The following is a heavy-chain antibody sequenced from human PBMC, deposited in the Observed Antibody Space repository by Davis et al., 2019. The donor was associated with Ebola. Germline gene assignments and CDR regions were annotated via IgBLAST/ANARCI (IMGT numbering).Heavy chain of an antibody. V-gene: IGHV3-30*03. CDR2: ISYDGSNK. Sequence: GSPRLSPAASGFTFRIYGMHWVRPAPGKGLGWVAVISYDGSNKYYADSVKGRFTISRDNSKNTLYLQMNSLRAEDTAVYYCARDSYFDWPLSGFDYYCGMDVWGQGTTVTVSS. CDR1: GFTFRIYG. CDR3: ARDSYFDWPLSGFDYYCGMDV. J-gene: IGHJ6*02. D-gene: IGHD3-9*01.